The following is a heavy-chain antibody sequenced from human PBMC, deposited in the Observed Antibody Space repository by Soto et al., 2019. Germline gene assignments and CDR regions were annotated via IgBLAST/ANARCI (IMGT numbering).Heavy chain of an antibody. CDR2: VYYSGTT. CDR1: GGSIRNGDYY. D-gene: IGHD1-26*01. CDR3: VTVNLVGAAYYFDY. Sequence: QVQLQEWGPGLVKPSQTLSLTCTVSGGSIRNGDYYCGWLRQPPGQGLEWIGYVYYSGTTYSHPSLNSRVSISVDTSENPFSLRLTSGTAADTAVYYCVTVNLVGAAYYFDYWGPGTLVTVSS. J-gene: IGHJ4*02. V-gene: IGHV4-30-4*01.